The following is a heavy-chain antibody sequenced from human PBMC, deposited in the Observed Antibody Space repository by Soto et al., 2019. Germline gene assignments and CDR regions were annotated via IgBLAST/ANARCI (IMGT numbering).Heavy chain of an antibody. CDR3: AKDPWNNWSGLFDP. D-gene: IGHD1-1*01. CDR2: ISSSGSDT. V-gene: IGHV3-23*01. J-gene: IGHJ5*02. CDR1: GFIFDDYA. Sequence: GGSLRLSCVTSGFIFDDYAITWLRQAPGKGLEWVCSISSSGSDTRCAGSVKGRFTISRDSSQSTVYLQMNSLRDEDTAVYYCAKDPWNNWSGLFDPWGQGTLVTVSS.